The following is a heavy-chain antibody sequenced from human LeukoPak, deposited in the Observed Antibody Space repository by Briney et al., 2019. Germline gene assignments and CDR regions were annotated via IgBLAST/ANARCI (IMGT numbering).Heavy chain of an antibody. D-gene: IGHD2-21*02. CDR1: GFTFSSYS. CDR2: ISSSSTI. CDR3: ARDFPSTYCGGDCYGGYFDY. J-gene: IGHJ4*02. Sequence: PGGSLRLSCAASGFTFSSYSMNWVRQAPGKGLEWVSYISSSSTIYYADSVKGRFTISRDNAKNSLYLQMNSLRAEDTAVYYCARDFPSTYCGGDCYGGYFDYWGQGTLVTVSS. V-gene: IGHV3-48*04.